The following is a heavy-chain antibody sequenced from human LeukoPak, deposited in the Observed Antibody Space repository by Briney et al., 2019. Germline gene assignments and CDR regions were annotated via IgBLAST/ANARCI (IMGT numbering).Heavy chain of an antibody. D-gene: IGHD6-13*01. Sequence: PGGSLRLSCAASGFTFSSYWMSWVRQAPGKGLEWVANIKEDGSEKYYVDSVKGRFTISRDNAKNSLYLQMNSLRVEDTAVYYCARIPNSSSWSPNDYWGQGTLVTVSS. CDR2: IKEDGSEK. V-gene: IGHV3-7*01. CDR1: GFTFSSYW. J-gene: IGHJ4*02. CDR3: ARIPNSSSWSPNDY.